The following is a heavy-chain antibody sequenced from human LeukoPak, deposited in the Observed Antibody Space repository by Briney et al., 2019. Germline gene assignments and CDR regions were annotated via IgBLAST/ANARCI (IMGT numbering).Heavy chain of an antibody. CDR1: GFTFNSYG. CDR2: ISYDGSNK. CDR3: AKGRGGSCYSGIDY. D-gene: IGHD2-15*01. J-gene: IGHJ4*02. Sequence: GGSLRLSCAASGFTFNSYGMHWVRQAPGKGLEWVAVISYDGSNKYYADSVKGRFTISRDNSKNTVNLQMNSLRAEDTAVYYCAKGRGGSCYSGIDYWGQGTLVTVSS. V-gene: IGHV3-30*18.